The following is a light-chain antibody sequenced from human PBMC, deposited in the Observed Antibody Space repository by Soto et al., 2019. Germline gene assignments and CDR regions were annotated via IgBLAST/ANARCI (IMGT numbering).Light chain of an antibody. CDR1: SSDIGGYNY. V-gene: IGLV2-8*01. J-gene: IGLJ2*01. Sequence: QSALTQPPSASGSPGQSVTISCNGTSSDIGGYNYVSWYQQHPGKSPKLMMFEVSKRPSGVPDRFSGSKSGNTASLTVSGLQTEDEADYYCSSYAGSNKKIFGGGTKVTVL. CDR3: SSYAGSNKKI. CDR2: EVS.